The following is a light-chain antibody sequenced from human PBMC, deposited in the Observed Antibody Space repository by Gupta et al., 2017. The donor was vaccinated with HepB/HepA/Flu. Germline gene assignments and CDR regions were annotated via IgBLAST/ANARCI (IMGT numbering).Light chain of an antibody. CDR1: SSNIGSYT. CDR2: SND. J-gene: IGLJ2*01. V-gene: IGLV1-44*01. Sequence: SLLPQPPSASGTPGQRVTISCSGSSSNIGSYTVTWYLQLPGTAPKLLIYSNDQRPSRVPDRFSAAKSGTSAAMAISGLQAEDEADYYCAAGDDIRNVVLFGGGTKVTVL. CDR3: AAGDDIRNVVL.